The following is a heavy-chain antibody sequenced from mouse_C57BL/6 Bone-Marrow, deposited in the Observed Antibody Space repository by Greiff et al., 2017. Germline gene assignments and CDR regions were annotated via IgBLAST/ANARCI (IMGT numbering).Heavy chain of an antibody. CDR3: ARSGPLGRSFDY. D-gene: IGHD4-1*01. V-gene: IGHV1-55*01. CDR2: IYPTSGRT. J-gene: IGHJ2*01. CDR1: GYTFTSYW. Sequence: QVQLQQPGAELVKPGASVKMSCKASGYTFTSYWITWVKQRPGQGLEWIGDIYPTSGRTNYNEKFKSKAILTVDTSSNTAYMQLSGLTSEDSAVFYWARSGPLGRSFDYWGQGTTLTVSS.